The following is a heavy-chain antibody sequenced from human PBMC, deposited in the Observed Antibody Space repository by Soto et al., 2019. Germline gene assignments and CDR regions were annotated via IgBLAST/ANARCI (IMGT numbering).Heavy chain of an antibody. CDR2: IYYSGST. CDR1: GYSISSSNW. Sequence: QVQLQESGPGLVKPSDTLSLTCAVSGYSISSSNWWGWIRQPPGKGLEWIGYIYYSGSTYYNASLKSRVTMSVDTSTNQFSLKLSSVTAGDTAVYYCARTLQDYGMDVWGQGTTVTVSS. V-gene: IGHV4-28*01. J-gene: IGHJ6*02. CDR3: ARTLQDYGMDV.